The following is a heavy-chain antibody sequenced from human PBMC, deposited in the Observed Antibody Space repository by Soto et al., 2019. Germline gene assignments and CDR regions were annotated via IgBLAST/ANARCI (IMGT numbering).Heavy chain of an antibody. CDR1: GYTFTSYA. D-gene: IGHD2-2*02. J-gene: IGHJ6*03. CDR3: ARDIPKNIYYYYYMDV. V-gene: IGHV1-3*01. CDR2: INAGNGNT. Sequence: ASVKVSCKASGYTFTSYAMHWVRQAPGQRLEWTGWINAGNGNTKYSQKFQGRVTITRDTSASTAYMELSSLRSEDTAVYYCARDIPKNIYYYYYMDVWGKGTTVTVSS.